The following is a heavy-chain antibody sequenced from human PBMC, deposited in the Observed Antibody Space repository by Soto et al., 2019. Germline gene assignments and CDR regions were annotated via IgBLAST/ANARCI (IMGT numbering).Heavy chain of an antibody. D-gene: IGHD1-26*01. J-gene: IGHJ6*02. CDR3: ARDCSQWELRSYYYYGMDV. V-gene: IGHV3-33*01. CDR1: GFTFSSYG. Sequence: QVQLVESGGGVVQPGRSLRLSCAAAGFTFSSYGMHWVRQAPGKGLEWVAVIWYDGSNKYYADSVKGRFTISRDNSKNTLYLQMNSLRAEATAVYYCARDCSQWELRSYYYYGMDVWGQGTTVTVSS. CDR2: IWYDGSNK.